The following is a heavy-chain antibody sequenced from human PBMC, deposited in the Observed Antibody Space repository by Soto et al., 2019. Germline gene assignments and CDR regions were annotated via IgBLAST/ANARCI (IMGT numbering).Heavy chain of an antibody. CDR3: AHRQSVPAAMFNNWFDP. V-gene: IGHV2-5*02. J-gene: IGHJ5*02. CDR1: GFSLSTSGVG. Sequence: QITLKESGPTLVKPTQTLTLTCTFSGFSLSTSGVGVGWIRQPPGKALEWLALIYWDDDKRYSPSLKSRLTITNDTSKNQVVLTMTNMDPVDTATYYCAHRQSVPAAMFNNWFDPWGQGTLVTVSS. D-gene: IGHD2-2*01. CDR2: IYWDDDK.